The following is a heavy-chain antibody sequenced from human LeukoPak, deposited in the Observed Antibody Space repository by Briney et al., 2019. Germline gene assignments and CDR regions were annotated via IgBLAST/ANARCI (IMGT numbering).Heavy chain of an antibody. CDR3: ARCYYDSSGYYYYYYYGMDV. V-gene: IGHV1-18*04. D-gene: IGHD3-22*01. CDR1: GYTFTGYY. CDR2: ISAYNGNT. J-gene: IGHJ6*02. Sequence: ASVKVSCKASGYTFTGYYMHWVRQAPGQGLEWMGWISAYNGNTNYAQKLQGRVTMTTDTSTSTAYMELRSLRSDDTAVYYCARCYYDSSGYYYYYYYGMDVWGQGTTVTVSS.